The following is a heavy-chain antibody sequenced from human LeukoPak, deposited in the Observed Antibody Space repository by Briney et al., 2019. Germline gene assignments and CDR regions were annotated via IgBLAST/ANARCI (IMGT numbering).Heavy chain of an antibody. J-gene: IGHJ4*02. CDR2: ISYDGNNG. D-gene: IGHD6-19*01. Sequence: PGGSLRLSCAASGFTFSNYGMHWVRQAPGKGLDWVGVISYDGNNGYYADSVKGRFTISRDNSKNTLYLQMNSLRAEDTALYYCAKEYSSGWNDFWGQGTLVTVSS. CDR3: AKEYSSGWNDF. V-gene: IGHV3-30*18. CDR1: GFTFSNYG.